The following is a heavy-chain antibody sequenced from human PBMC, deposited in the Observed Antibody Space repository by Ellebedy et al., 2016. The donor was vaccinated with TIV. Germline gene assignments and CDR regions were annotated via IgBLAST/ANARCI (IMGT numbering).Heavy chain of an antibody. D-gene: IGHD1-1*01. CDR2: LGTAGDT. CDR3: ARRNWNDGGAFDY. CDR1: GFTFSSYD. J-gene: IGHJ4*02. V-gene: IGHV3-13*01. Sequence: GESLKISCAASGFTFSSYDMHWVRQVQGKGLEWVSALGTAGDTSYAASVRGRFTNSIENAKNYFYLQMHSLRAEETAVYYGARRNWNDGGAFDYWGQGALVTVSS.